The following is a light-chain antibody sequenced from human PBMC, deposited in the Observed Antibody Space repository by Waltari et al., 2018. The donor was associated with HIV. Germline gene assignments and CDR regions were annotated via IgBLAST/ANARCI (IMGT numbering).Light chain of an antibody. J-gene: IGLJ2*01. CDR1: ISYVGAFNS. CDR2: EVR. CDR3: TSYAGNNNYII. Sequence: QSALTQPPSASGSPGQSVTIPCTGTISYVGAFNSVSWYQPPPGKAPKPMISEVRKRPSGVPDRFSGSKSGNTASLTVSGLQTEDEADYYCTSYAGNNNYIIFGGGTKLTVL. V-gene: IGLV2-8*01.